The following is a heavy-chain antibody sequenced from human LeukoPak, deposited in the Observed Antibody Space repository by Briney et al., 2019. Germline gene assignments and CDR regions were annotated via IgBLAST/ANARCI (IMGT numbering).Heavy chain of an antibody. CDR1: GFTFSTYT. V-gene: IGHV3-23*01. CDR2: ISGSGGTT. J-gene: IGHJ4*01. Sequence: PGGSLRLSCAASGFTFSTYTVSWVRQAPGKGLEWVSGISGSGGTTDYTDSVQGRFTISRDNSKSTLFLQMTSLKVEDTALYYCAKGGVVSAFGSWGHGTLVTVSS. D-gene: IGHD3-16*01. CDR3: AKGGVVSAFGS.